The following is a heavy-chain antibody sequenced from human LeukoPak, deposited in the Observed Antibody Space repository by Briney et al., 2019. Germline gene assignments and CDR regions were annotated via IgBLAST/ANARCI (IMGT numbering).Heavy chain of an antibody. D-gene: IGHD4-23*01. J-gene: IGHJ4*02. Sequence: GGSLRLSCAGSGFTFGNXXXXXVRQXXGXXXXXXXXXESDRSEKYYGDSVXXRFTISRDNAKKSLYLQINSLRAEDTAVYYCARDSNGGGKRAGFDLWGQGTLVTVSS. CDR2: XESDRSEK. CDR3: ARDSNGGGKRAGFDL. CDR1: GFTFGNXX. V-gene: IGHV3-7*03.